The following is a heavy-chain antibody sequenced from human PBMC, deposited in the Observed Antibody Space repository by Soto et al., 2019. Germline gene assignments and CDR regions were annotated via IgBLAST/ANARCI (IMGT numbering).Heavy chain of an antibody. J-gene: IGHJ6*02. CDR2: IIPTFGTV. Sequence: QVRLVQSGAEVKKPGSSVKVSCKASGGTLSSLAISWVRQAPGQGLEWMGGIIPTFGTVNYAQKFQGRVTITAEEFTSTAYMELSSLRSEDTAVYYCARGVATVRDYYYGMDVWGQGTTVTVSS. CDR1: GGTLSSLA. V-gene: IGHV1-69*12. CDR3: ARGVATVRDYYYGMDV. D-gene: IGHD5-12*01.